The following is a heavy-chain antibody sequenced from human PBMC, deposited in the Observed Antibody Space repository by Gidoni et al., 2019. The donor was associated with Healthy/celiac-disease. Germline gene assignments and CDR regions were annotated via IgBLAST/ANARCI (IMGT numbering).Heavy chain of an antibody. CDR1: GFPFDDYA. Sequence: EVQLVESGGGLVQPGRSLRLSCAASGFPFDDYAMHWGRQAPGKGLEWVSGISWNSGSIGYADSVKGRFTISRDNAKNSLYLQMNSLRAEDTALYYCAKDIAPGGSGNGYYYGMDVWGQGTTVTVSS. CDR2: ISWNSGSI. V-gene: IGHV3-9*01. J-gene: IGHJ6*02. CDR3: AKDIAPGGSGNGYYYGMDV. D-gene: IGHD3-10*01.